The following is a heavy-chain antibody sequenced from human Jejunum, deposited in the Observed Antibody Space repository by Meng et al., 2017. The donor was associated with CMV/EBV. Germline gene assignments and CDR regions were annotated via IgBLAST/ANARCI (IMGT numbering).Heavy chain of an antibody. V-gene: IGHV3-30*02. CDR2: IRYDGRNK. D-gene: IGHD2/OR15-2a*01. CDR1: GVTFSNFG. J-gene: IGHJ3*02. Sequence: SCTASGVTFSNFGMHWVRLAPGKGLEWVAFIRYDGRNKFYADSVKGRFTISRDNSKNTLFLQLNSLRAEDTAVYYCTRDSRYAFHIWGQGTMVTVSS. CDR3: TRDSRYAFHI.